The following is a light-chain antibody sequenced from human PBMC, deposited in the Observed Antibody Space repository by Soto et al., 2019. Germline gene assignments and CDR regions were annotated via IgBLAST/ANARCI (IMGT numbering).Light chain of an antibody. CDR3: QQYSKWPIT. Sequence: ILLTQSPGTLSLSPGERATLSCRASQRVSSHSLAWYQQKPGQAPRTLMYGASSRATGIPDRFSASGSGTDFTLTISRLEPEDFALYYCQQYSKWPITFGQGTRLEIK. CDR1: QRVSSHS. CDR2: GAS. J-gene: IGKJ5*01. V-gene: IGKV3-20*01.